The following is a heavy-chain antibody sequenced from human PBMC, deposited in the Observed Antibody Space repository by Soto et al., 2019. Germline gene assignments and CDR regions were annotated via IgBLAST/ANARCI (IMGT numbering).Heavy chain of an antibody. CDR1: GYTFTSYA. CDR3: ARDSLWIQLWLQGLL. CDR2: INAGNGNT. Sequence: ASVKVSCKASGYTFTSYAMHWVRQAPGQRLEWMGWINAGNGNTKYSQKFQGRVTITRDTSASTAYMELSSLRSEDTAVYYCARDSLWIQLWLQGLLRGQGTLVTVSS. D-gene: IGHD5-18*01. V-gene: IGHV1-3*01. J-gene: IGHJ4*02.